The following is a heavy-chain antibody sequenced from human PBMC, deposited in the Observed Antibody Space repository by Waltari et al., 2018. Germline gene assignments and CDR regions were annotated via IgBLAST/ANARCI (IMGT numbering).Heavy chain of an antibody. CDR2: IYPGASDN. Sequence: EVQLVQSGAEVKKTGESLKISCKGSGYSFTSYWISWVRQMPGNGLVWMGIIYPGASDNRYRPSFRGQVTIAADKSISTAYLQWSRLKASDTAMYYCASRPPRRSGFDYWGQGTLVTVSS. V-gene: IGHV5-51*03. D-gene: IGHD3-10*01. CDR1: GYSFTSYW. J-gene: IGHJ4*02. CDR3: ASRPPRRSGFDY.